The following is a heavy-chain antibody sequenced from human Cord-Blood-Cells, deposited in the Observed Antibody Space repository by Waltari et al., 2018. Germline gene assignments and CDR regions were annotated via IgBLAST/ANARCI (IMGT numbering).Heavy chain of an antibody. CDR3: ARGSASDMDV. Sequence: QLQLQESGPGLVKPSETLSLTCTVSGGSISSSSYYWGWIRQPPGKGLEWIGSIYYSGSTYCNPSLKSRVTISVDTSKNQFSLKLSSVTAADTAVYYCARGSASDMDVWGKGTTVTVSS. V-gene: IGHV4-39*01. CDR2: IYYSGST. J-gene: IGHJ6*03. CDR1: GGSISSSSYY.